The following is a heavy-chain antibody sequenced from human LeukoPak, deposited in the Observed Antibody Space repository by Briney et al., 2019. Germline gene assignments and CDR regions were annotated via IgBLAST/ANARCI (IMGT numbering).Heavy chain of an antibody. CDR2: MNPNSGNP. V-gene: IGHV1-8*01. J-gene: IGHJ6*03. D-gene: IGHD4-11*01. Sequence: APVKASCKASGYTLTSYDMNWVRKAPGQGLEWMGSMNPNSGNPGYAQTFKARGTMTRNTSKTTAYMELSSRRSEDTTVYYCARQDYSNYYYYYMYVWGKGPTVTVSS. CDR1: GYTLTSYD. CDR3: ARQDYSNYYYYYMYV.